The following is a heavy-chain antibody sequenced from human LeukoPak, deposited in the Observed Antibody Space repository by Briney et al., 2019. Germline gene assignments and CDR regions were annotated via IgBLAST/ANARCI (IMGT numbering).Heavy chain of an antibody. D-gene: IGHD3-10*02. J-gene: IGHJ4*02. CDR1: GFTISGSP. CDR3: SRQVLSVHDY. Sequence: PGGSLRLSCAASGFTISGSPMHWVRQASGKGLEWVGHIRSKSNPYATAYAASVTGRFTISRDDSKNTVYLQMDSLKTEDTAVYYCSRQVLSVHDYWGQGILVTVSS. V-gene: IGHV3-73*01. CDR2: IRSKSNPYAT.